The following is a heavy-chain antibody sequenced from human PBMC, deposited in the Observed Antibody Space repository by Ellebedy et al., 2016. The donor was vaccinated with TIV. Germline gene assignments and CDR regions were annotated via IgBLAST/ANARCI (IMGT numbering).Heavy chain of an antibody. CDR2: IKQDGSEK. CDR3: ASAARGSGAYESF. Sequence: GESLKISCAASGFTFSGYWMSWVRQAAGKGLEWVANIKQDGSEKYYVDSVKGRFTISRDNTKNSLYLQMNSLRADDTALYYCASAARGSGAYESFWGQGTLVTVSS. D-gene: IGHD5-12*01. J-gene: IGHJ4*02. V-gene: IGHV3-7*01. CDR1: GFTFSGYW.